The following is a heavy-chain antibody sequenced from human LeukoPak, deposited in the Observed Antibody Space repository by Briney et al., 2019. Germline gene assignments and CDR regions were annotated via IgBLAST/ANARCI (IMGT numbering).Heavy chain of an antibody. V-gene: IGHV3-23*01. D-gene: IGHD3-9*01. CDR2: VNDRGTGT. CDR3: AKDPWYYDFLTGQGNWFDP. Sequence: PGGSLRLSCAASGFTFSKYAMSWVRQAPGKGLEWVSTVNDRGTGTYYADSVKGRFTISRDNSKNTLSLQMISLRAEDTALYYCAKDPWYYDFLTGQGNWFDPWGQGTLVTVSS. CDR1: GFTFSKYA. J-gene: IGHJ5*02.